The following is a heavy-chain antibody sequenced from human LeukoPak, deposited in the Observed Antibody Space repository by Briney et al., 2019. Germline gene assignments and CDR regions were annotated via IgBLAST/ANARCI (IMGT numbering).Heavy chain of an antibody. V-gene: IGHV4-30-2*01. Sequence: PSQTLSLTCAVSGGSISSGGYSWSWIRQPPGKGLEWIGYIYHSGSTYYNPSLKSRVTISVDRSKNQFSLKLSSVTAADTAVYYCARVTRLLDAFDIWGKGKMVTV. CDR1: GGSISSGGYS. J-gene: IGHJ3*02. CDR3: ARVTRLLDAFDI. CDR2: IYHSGST.